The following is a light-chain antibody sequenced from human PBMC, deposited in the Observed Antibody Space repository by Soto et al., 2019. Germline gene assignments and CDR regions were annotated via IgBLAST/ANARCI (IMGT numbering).Light chain of an antibody. CDR3: SSYTGSGTNV. V-gene: IGLV2-14*01. Sequence: QSVLTQPASVSGSPGQSITISCTGTSSDVGGYRYVSWYQQQPGKAPKLIIFEVSNRPSGVSNRFSGSKSGNTASLTISGVQAEDEADYYCSSYTGSGTNVFGTGTKVTVL. CDR1: SSDVGGYRY. CDR2: EVS. J-gene: IGLJ1*01.